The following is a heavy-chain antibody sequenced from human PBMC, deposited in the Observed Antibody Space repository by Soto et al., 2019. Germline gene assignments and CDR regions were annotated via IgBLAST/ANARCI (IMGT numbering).Heavy chain of an antibody. J-gene: IGHJ4*02. CDR3: ATLDTTMLTISY. CDR1: GGSISSYY. V-gene: IGHV4-59*01. Sequence: QVQLQESGPGLVKPSETLSLTCTVSGGSISSYYWSWIRQPPGKGLEWIGYIYYSGSTNYNPSLKSRITISGDTYKKQFSLKLTSVTAADTAVYYCATLDTTMLTISYWGQGTLVTVSS. D-gene: IGHD5-18*01. CDR2: IYYSGST.